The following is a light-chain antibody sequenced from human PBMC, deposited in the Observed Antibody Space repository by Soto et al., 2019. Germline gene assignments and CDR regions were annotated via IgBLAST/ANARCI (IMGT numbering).Light chain of an antibody. Sequence: EIVLTQSPGTLSLSPGERATLSCRASQSVSSSYLAWYQQKPGQAPRLLIYGASSRATGIPDRFGGSGSGTDFTLTISRLETEDFEVYYCQQYGSSPPFTFGQGTKVEIK. CDR3: QQYGSSPPFT. V-gene: IGKV3-20*01. CDR2: GAS. J-gene: IGKJ1*01. CDR1: QSVSSSY.